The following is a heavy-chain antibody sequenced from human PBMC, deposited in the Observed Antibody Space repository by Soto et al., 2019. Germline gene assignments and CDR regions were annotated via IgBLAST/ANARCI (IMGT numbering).Heavy chain of an antibody. CDR1: GFTFSSYW. D-gene: IGHD2-15*01. Sequence: EVQLVESGGGLVQPGGSLRLSCAASGFTFSSYWMNWVRQAPGKGLEWVTNINEDGSDKYYVDSVKGRFTISRDNAKNSLHLQMDSLRAEDTAVYYCARRRSVGSRTIFDSWGQGTLVTVSS. V-gene: IGHV3-7*01. CDR3: ARRRSVGSRTIFDS. J-gene: IGHJ4*02. CDR2: INEDGSDK.